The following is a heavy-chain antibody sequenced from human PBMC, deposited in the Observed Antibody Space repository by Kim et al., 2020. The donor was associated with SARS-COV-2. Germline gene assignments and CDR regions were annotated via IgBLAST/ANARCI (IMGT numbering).Heavy chain of an antibody. J-gene: IGHJ4*02. D-gene: IGHD3-10*01. Sequence: YYAASFNDRFPISRDNAKHTVYLQMNFLRAEDTAGYSCARDNGGRYSDYWGQGTLVTVSS. V-gene: IGHV3-33*01. CDR3: ARDNGGRYSDY.